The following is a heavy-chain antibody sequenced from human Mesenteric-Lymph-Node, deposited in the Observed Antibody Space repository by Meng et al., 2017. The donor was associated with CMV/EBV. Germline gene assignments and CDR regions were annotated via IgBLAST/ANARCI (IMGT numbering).Heavy chain of an antibody. CDR1: FTSYD. Sequence: FTSYDINWVRQATGQGLEWMGWMNPIRGHTGYAQTFQGRITMTRDTSISTAYMELSSLRSEDTAVYYCARGNYVMPTSYRLHPNDYWGQGTLVTVSS. V-gene: IGHV1-8*01. CDR2: MNPIRGHT. D-gene: IGHD2-2*01. CDR3: ARGNYVMPTSYRLHPNDY. J-gene: IGHJ4*02.